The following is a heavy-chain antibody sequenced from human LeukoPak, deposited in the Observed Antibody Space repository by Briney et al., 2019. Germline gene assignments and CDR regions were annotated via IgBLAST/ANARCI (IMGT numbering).Heavy chain of an antibody. J-gene: IGHJ4*02. D-gene: IGHD5-18*01. CDR3: ARGLDASMETAYDY. CDR2: IIPIFGTS. Sequence: SVKVSCKASGGSFNAYAISWVRQAPGQGLEWMGGIIPIFGTSNYAQKLQGRVTISTDESTSTAYMEASSLRSEDTAIYYCARGLDASMETAYDYWGQGTLVTVSS. CDR1: GGSFNAYA. V-gene: IGHV1-69*05.